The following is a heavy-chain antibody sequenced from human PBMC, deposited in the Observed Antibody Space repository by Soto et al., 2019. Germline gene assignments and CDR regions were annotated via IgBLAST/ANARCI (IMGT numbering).Heavy chain of an antibody. CDR1: GYTFTSYD. CDR3: AANRYDCSGGSCYDDAFDI. D-gene: IGHD2-15*01. CDR2: IVVDSGNT. V-gene: IGHV1-58*02. J-gene: IGHJ3*02. Sequence: GASVKVSCKASGYTFTSYDINWVRQATGQRLEWIGWIVVDSGNTNYAQKFQERVTITRNMSTSTAYMELSSLRSEDTAVYYCAANRYDCSGGSCYDDAFDIWGQGTMVTVSS.